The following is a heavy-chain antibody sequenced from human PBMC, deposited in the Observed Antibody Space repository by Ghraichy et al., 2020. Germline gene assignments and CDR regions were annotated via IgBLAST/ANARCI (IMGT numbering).Heavy chain of an antibody. V-gene: IGHV1-69*13. J-gene: IGHJ6*02. CDR3: ASYIVVVVAATAGMDV. CDR1: GGTFSSYA. D-gene: IGHD2-15*01. Sequence: SVKVSCKASGGTFSSYAISWVRQAPGQGLEWMGGIIPIFGTANYAQKFQGRVTITADESTSTAYMELSSLRSEDTAVYYCASYIVVVVAATAGMDVWGQGTTVTVSS. CDR2: IIPIFGTA.